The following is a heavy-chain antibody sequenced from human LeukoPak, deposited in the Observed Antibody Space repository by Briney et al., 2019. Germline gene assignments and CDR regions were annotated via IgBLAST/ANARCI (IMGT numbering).Heavy chain of an antibody. CDR1: GGSISSYY. V-gene: IGHV4-4*07. CDR2: IYTSGST. CDR3: ARESPIVVVPAAIN. Sequence: KPSETLSLTCTVSGGSISSYYWSWIRQPAGKGLEWIGRIYTSGSTNYNPSLKSRVTMSVDTSKNQFSLKLSSVTAADTAVYYCARESPIVVVPAAINWGQGTLVTVSS. J-gene: IGHJ4*02. D-gene: IGHD2-2*01.